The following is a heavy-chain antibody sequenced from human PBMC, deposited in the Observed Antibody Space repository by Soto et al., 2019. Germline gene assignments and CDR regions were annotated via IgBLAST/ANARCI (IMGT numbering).Heavy chain of an antibody. Sequence: ASVKVSCKASGYTFTDYYMHWVRQAPGQGLEWMGWINPNSGGTNYAQKIQGRVTMTRVTSISTAYMELSSLRSDDTAMYYCPKDPKILLVPAATGGMDVWVQGTTVTVSS. CDR3: PKDPKILLVPAATGGMDV. CDR1: GYTFTDYY. V-gene: IGHV1-2*02. J-gene: IGHJ6*02. D-gene: IGHD2-2*01. CDR2: INPNSGGT.